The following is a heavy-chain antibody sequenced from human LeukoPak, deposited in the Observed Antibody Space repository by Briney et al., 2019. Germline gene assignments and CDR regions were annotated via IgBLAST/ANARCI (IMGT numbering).Heavy chain of an antibody. V-gene: IGHV3-43*01. J-gene: IGHJ4*02. Sequence: GGSLRLSCAASGFMFDDYTMHWVRQAPGKGLEWVSLINWDGGSTYYVGSVKGRFTISRDNSKNSLYLQMNSLRTEDTALYYCAKGDVDSPMNFYHWGQGTLVTVSS. CDR2: INWDGGST. CDR3: AKGDVDSPMNFYH. CDR1: GFMFDDYT. D-gene: IGHD5-18*01.